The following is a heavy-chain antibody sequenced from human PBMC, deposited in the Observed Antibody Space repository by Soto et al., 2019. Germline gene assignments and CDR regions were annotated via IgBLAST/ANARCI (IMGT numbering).Heavy chain of an antibody. CDR2: IRNYNGNT. Sequence: ASVKVSCKSSGYTFTTYCISWVRQAPGQGLEWMGWIRNYNGNTNYAQKLQGRVTMTTDTSTSTAYMELRSLRSDDTAVYYCAKIVGAANYYYYGMDVWG. J-gene: IGHJ6*02. CDR3: AKIVGAANYYYYGMDV. V-gene: IGHV1-18*01. D-gene: IGHD1-26*01. CDR1: GYTFTTYC.